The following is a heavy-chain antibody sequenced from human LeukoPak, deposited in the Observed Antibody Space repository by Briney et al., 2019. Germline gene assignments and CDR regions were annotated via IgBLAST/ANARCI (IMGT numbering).Heavy chain of an antibody. CDR2: ISNDGSHK. CDR3: ARVQYYYDSGSSPDY. V-gene: IGHV3-30-3*01. Sequence: GRSLRLSCAASGFTLSSYAMHWVRQAPGKGLEWVAVISNDGSHKYYADSVKGRFTISRDNSKNTLYLHMNSLRTDDTAVHYCARVQYYYDSGSSPDYWGQGTLVIVSS. D-gene: IGHD3-10*01. CDR1: GFTLSSYA. J-gene: IGHJ4*02.